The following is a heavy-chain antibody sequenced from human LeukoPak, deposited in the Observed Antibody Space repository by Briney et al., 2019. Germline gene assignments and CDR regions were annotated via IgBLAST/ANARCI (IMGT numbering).Heavy chain of an antibody. CDR3: ARDRLGGYYDSSGPYYFDY. CDR1: GGSISSGSYY. V-gene: IGHV4-61*02. Sequence: PSETLSLTCTVSGGSISSGSYYWSWIRQPAGKGLEWIGRIYTSGSTNYNPSLKSRVTIPVDTSKNQFSLKLSSVTAADTAVYYCARDRLGGYYDSSGPYYFDYWGQGTLVTVSS. CDR2: IYTSGST. D-gene: IGHD3-22*01. J-gene: IGHJ4*02.